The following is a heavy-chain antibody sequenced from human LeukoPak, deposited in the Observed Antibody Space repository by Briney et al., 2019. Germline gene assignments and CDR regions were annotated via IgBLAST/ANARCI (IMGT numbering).Heavy chain of an antibody. CDR1: GFTFSSYA. V-gene: IGHV3-30-3*01. J-gene: IGHJ5*02. Sequence: GRSLRLSCAASGFTFSSYAMPWVRKAPGKALEWVAVISYDGSNKYYADSVKGRFTISRDNSKNTLYLQMNSLRAEDTAVYYCARASSTSCPEWFDPWGQGTLVTVSS. D-gene: IGHD2-2*01. CDR2: ISYDGSNK. CDR3: ARASSTSCPEWFDP.